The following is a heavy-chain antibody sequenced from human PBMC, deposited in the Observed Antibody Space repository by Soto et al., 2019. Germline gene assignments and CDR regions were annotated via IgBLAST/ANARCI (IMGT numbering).Heavy chain of an antibody. CDR1: GGSFSGYY. CDR2: INHSGST. D-gene: IGHD4-17*01. CDR3: ARQGHYYYYYYYYMDV. Sequence: SETLSLTCAVYGGSFSGYYWSWIRQPPGKGLEWIGEINHSGSTNYNPSLKSRVTISVDTSKNQFSLKLSSVTAADTAVYYCARQGHYYYYYYYYMDVWGKGTTVTVSS. J-gene: IGHJ6*03. V-gene: IGHV4-34*01.